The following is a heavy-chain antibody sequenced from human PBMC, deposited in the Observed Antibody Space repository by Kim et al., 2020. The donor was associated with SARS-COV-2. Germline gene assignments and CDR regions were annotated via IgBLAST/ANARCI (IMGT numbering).Heavy chain of an antibody. Sequence: GGSLRLSCAASGFTFSDYYMSWIRQAPGKGLEWVSYISSSSSYTNYADSVKGRFTISRDNAKNSLYLQMNSLRAEDTAVYYCARVDYYDSSGYGMDVWGQGTTVTVSS. D-gene: IGHD3-22*01. CDR2: ISSSSSYT. CDR1: GFTFSDYY. CDR3: ARVDYYDSSGYGMDV. V-gene: IGHV3-11*05. J-gene: IGHJ6*02.